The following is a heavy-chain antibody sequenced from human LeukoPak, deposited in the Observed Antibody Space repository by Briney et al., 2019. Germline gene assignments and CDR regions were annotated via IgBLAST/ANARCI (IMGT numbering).Heavy chain of an antibody. Sequence: SETLSLTCAVSGGSISSGGYSWSWIRQPPGKGLEWIGYIYHSGSTYYNPSLKSRVTISVDRSKNQFSLKLSSVTAADTAVYYCARYRPAANWFDPWGQGTLVTVSS. CDR3: ARYRPAANWFDP. J-gene: IGHJ5*02. CDR1: GGSISSGGYS. D-gene: IGHD2-2*01. CDR2: IYHSGST. V-gene: IGHV4-30-2*01.